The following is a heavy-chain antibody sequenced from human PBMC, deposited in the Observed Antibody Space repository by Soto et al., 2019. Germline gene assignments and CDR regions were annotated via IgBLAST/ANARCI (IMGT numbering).Heavy chain of an antibody. D-gene: IGHD6-13*01. CDR3: AKGPRYSSSCYVDY. Sequence: EVKLLESGGGLVQPGGSLRLSCAASGFTFSNYAMSWVRQAPGKGLEWVSEISGNDVSTYYAESVKGRFTISRDNSKNTMYLHMNSLRVEDTAVYSCAKGPRYSSSCYVDYWGQGTLVTVSS. J-gene: IGHJ4*02. CDR2: ISGNDVST. CDR1: GFTFSNYA. V-gene: IGHV3-23*01.